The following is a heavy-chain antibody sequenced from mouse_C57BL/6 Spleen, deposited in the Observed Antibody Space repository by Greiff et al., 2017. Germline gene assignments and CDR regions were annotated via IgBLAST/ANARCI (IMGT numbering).Heavy chain of an antibody. CDR2: IDPSDSYT. V-gene: IGHV1-50*01. CDR3: VYYSNYDYAMDY. D-gene: IGHD2-5*01. CDR1: GYTFTSYW. J-gene: IGHJ4*01. Sequence: VQLQQPGAELVKPGASVKLSCKASGYTFTSYWMQWVKQRPGQGLEWIGEIDPSDSYTNYNLKFKGKATLTVDTSSSTAYMQLSSLTSEDSAVYYCVYYSNYDYAMDYWGQGTSVTVSS.